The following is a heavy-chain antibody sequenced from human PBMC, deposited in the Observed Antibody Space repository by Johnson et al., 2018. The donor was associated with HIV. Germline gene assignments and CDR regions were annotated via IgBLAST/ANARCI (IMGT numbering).Heavy chain of an antibody. CDR2: IYSGGST. D-gene: IGHD5-24*01. J-gene: IGHJ3*02. CDR1: GFTVSSNY. CDR3: AKVLGEMATFDAFDI. Sequence: VQLVESGGGLIQPGGSLRLSCAASGFTVSSNYMSWVRQAPGKGLEWVSVIYSGGSTYYADSVKGRFTISRDNSKNTLYLQMNSLRAEDTAVYYCAKVLGEMATFDAFDIWGQGAMVTVSS. V-gene: IGHV3-53*01.